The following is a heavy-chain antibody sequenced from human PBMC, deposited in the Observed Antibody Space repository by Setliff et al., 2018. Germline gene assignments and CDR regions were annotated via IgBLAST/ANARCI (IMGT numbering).Heavy chain of an antibody. V-gene: IGHV4-39*07. CDR1: GDSITNTNYY. D-gene: IGHD6-6*01. J-gene: IGHJ4*02. CDR2: IYHSGNT. CDR3: ARGRNVAARLLDS. Sequence: PSETLSLTCTVSGDSITNTNYYWGWIRQPPGKGLQWIGNIYHSGNTYYTPSLRSRVTISVDTSKSQFSLKLSSMTAADTALYYCARGRNVAARLLDSWGQGARVTVSS.